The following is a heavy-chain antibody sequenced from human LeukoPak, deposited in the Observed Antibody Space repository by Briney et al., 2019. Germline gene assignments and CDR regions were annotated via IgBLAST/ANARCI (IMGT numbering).Heavy chain of an antibody. D-gene: IGHD3-22*01. Sequence: GGSLRLSCAASGFTFSSYAMSWVRQAPGKGLEWVPAISGSGGSTYYADSVKGRFTISRDNSKNTLYLQMNSLRAEDTAVYYCAKGEGGYYYHSSGCWDYFDYWGQGTLVTVSS. CDR2: ISGSGGST. CDR1: GFTFSSYA. J-gene: IGHJ4*02. V-gene: IGHV3-23*01. CDR3: AKGEGGYYYHSSGCWDYFDY.